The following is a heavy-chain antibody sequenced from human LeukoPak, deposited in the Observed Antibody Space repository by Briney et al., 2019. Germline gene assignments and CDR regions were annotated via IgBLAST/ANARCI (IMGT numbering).Heavy chain of an antibody. CDR2: IIPIFGTA. V-gene: IGHV1-69*05. CDR3: ARSVAAAFTGFDP. CDR1: GGTFSSYA. Sequence: SVKVSCKASGGTFSSYAISWVRQAPGQGLEWMGGIIPIFGTANYAQKFQGGVTITTDESTSTAYMELSSLRSEDTAVYYCARSVAAAFTGFDPWGQGTLVTVSS. J-gene: IGHJ5*02. D-gene: IGHD2-15*01.